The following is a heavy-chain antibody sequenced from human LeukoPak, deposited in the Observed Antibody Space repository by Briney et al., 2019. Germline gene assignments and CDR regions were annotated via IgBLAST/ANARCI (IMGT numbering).Heavy chain of an antibody. D-gene: IGHD3-10*01. J-gene: IGHJ4*02. CDR3: ARKRVLWVRGRNAEFDY. V-gene: IGHV4-39*01. CDR1: GGSISSSSYY. CDR2: IYYSGST. Sequence: PSETLSLTCTVSGGSISSSSYYWGWIRQPPGQGLEWIGSIYYSGSTYYNPSLKSRVTISVDTSKNQFSLKLSSVTAADTAVYYCARKRVLWVRGRNAEFDYWGPGTPVTVSS.